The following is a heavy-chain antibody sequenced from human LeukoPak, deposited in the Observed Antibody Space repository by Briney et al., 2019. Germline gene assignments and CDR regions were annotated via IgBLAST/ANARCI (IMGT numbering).Heavy chain of an antibody. CDR1: GDSISSTSYY. J-gene: IGHJ4*01. CDR2: ICNSGTT. CDR3: ASRVYGLGSFNY. D-gene: IGHD3-10*01. V-gene: IGHV4-39*01. Sequence: TASETLSLTCTVSGDSISSTSYYWDWIRQPPGKGLEWIGSICNSGTTYYNPSLKSRVTISVDTSKNQFSLKVSSVTAADTAVYYCASRVYGLGSFNYWGQGTLVTVSS.